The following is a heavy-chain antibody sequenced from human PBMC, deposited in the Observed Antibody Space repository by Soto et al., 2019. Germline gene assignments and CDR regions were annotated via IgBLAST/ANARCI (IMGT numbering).Heavy chain of an antibody. J-gene: IGHJ4*02. D-gene: IGHD3-22*01. CDR1: GYTFTSYG. CDR2: ISAYNGNT. V-gene: IGHV1-18*01. CDR3: VREDYYDSSGYRAPLDY. Sequence: ASVKVSCKASGYTFTSYGISWVRQAPGQGLEWMGWISAYNGNTNYAQKLQGRVTMTTDTSTSTAYMELRSLRSDDTAVYYCVREDYYDSSGYRAPLDYWGQGTLVTVSS.